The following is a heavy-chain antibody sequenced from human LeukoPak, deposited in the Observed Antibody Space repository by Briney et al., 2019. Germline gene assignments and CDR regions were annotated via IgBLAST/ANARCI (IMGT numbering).Heavy chain of an antibody. J-gene: IGHJ4*02. V-gene: IGHV3-23*01. CDR3: ARDLRGWGSYRDY. Sequence: GGSLRLSCAASGFTFSSYAMSWVRQAPGKGLEWVSAISGSGSSTFYADSVKGRFTISRDNSKNTLYLQMNSLRAEDTAVYYCARDLRGWGSYRDYWGQGTLVTVSS. CDR2: ISGSGSST. D-gene: IGHD3-16*02. CDR1: GFTFSSYA.